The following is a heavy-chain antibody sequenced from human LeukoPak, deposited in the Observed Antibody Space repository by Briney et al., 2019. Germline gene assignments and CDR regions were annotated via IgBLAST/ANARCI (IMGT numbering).Heavy chain of an antibody. V-gene: IGHV5-51*01. J-gene: IGHJ3*02. D-gene: IGHD2-2*01. Sequence: GESLKISCKGSGYNFPTHWIAWVRQMPGKGLEWMGIIYPGDSDTRYSPSFQGQVTISADMSIRTAYLQWSNLKASDSAMYYCARDSSVVADASEHSFDIWGQGTKVTVSS. CDR1: GYNFPTHW. CDR2: IYPGDSDT. CDR3: ARDSSVVADASEHSFDI.